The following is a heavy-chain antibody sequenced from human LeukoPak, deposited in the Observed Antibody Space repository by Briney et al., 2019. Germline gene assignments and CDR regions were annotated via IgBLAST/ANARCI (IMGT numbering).Heavy chain of an antibody. CDR1: GYTFTSYY. CDR3: ANTYGSGSYYKGGFDP. CDR2: INPNSGGT. V-gene: IGHV1-2*02. J-gene: IGHJ5*02. D-gene: IGHD3-10*01. Sequence: GASVKVSCKASGYTFTSYYIHWVRQAPGQGLEWMGWINPNSGGTNYAQNFQGRVTMTRDTSIRTVCMELSRLRSDDTAVYYCANTYGSGSYYKGGFDPWGQGTLVTVSS.